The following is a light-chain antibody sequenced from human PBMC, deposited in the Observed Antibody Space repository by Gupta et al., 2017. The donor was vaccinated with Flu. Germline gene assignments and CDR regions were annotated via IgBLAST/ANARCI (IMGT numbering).Light chain of an antibody. CDR1: SSNIGSNT. V-gene: IGLV1-44*01. CDR3: AAWDGSLNGPV. Sequence: QSVLTQPPSASGTPGQRVTISCSGSSSNIGSNTVNWYQQSPGTAPKLLFYSNNQRPSGVPDRFSGSKSGTSASLAISGLQSDDEAAYYCAAWDGSLNGPVFGGGTKLTVL. CDR2: SNN. J-gene: IGLJ3*02.